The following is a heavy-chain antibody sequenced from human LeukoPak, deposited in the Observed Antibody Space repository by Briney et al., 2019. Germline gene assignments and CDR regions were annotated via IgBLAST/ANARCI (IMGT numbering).Heavy chain of an antibody. CDR3: ARGAVSKTSEYFQH. CDR2: IYYSGST. V-gene: IGHV4-31*03. D-gene: IGHD1-14*01. Sequence: SETLSLTCTVSGVSISSGGYYWSWIRQHPGKGLEWIGYIYYSGSTYYNPSLKSRVTISVDTSKNQFSLKLSSVTAADMAVYYCARGAVSKTSEYFQHWGQGTLVTVSS. CDR1: GVSISSGGYY. J-gene: IGHJ1*01.